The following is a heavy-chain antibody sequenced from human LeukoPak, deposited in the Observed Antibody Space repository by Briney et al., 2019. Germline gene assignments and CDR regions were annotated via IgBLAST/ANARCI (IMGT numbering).Heavy chain of an antibody. V-gene: IGHV3-33*01. CDR3: ARDQYDTWSRRGNFDS. Sequence: SGRSLRLSCAASGFTFSSYGMYWVRQAPGKGLEWVAVIWYDGSNKYYADSVKGRFTISRDNTKNSLYLQMNSLRAEDTAVFYCARDQYDTWSRRGNFDSWGQGTLVIVSS. CDR1: GFTFSSYG. D-gene: IGHD3/OR15-3a*01. J-gene: IGHJ4*02. CDR2: IWYDGSNK.